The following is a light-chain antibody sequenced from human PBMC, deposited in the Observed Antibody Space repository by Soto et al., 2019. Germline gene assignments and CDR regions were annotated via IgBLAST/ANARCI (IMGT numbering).Light chain of an antibody. V-gene: IGKV3-11*01. CDR3: QQRSNWPRT. CDR2: DAS. Sequence: EIVLTQSPGTLSLSPRERANLXCRASQSVSNNYLAWYQQKPGQAPRLLIYDASNRATGIPARFSGSGSGTDFTLTISSLEPEDFAVYYCQQRSNWPRTFGQGTKV. J-gene: IGKJ1*01. CDR1: QSVSNNY.